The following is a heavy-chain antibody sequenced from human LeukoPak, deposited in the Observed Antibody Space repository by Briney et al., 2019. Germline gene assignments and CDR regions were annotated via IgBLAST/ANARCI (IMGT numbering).Heavy chain of an antibody. V-gene: IGHV4-4*07. J-gene: IGHJ4*02. CDR1: GGSISRYY. CDR3: ASHLGGSFDY. Sequence: PSETLSLTCTVSGGSISRYYWSWIRQPAGKGLEWIGRIYSSGTSNYNLPLKSRVTMSVDTSKNQFSLNLSSVTAADTAVYYCASHLGGSFDYWGQGTLVTVSS. D-gene: IGHD2-15*01. CDR2: IYSSGTS.